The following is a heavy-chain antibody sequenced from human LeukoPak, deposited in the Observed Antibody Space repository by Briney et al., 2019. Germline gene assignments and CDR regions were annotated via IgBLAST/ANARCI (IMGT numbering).Heavy chain of an antibody. CDR3: EGSGHTDFDC. V-gene: IGHV3-30-3*01. J-gene: IGHJ4*02. Sequence: GGSLRLSCAASGFTFSSYAMHWVRQAPGKGLEWVAVISYDGSNKYYADSVKGRFTISRDNSKNTLYLQMNSLRAEDTAVYYCEGSGHTDFDCWGQGTLVTVSS. D-gene: IGHD2-15*01. CDR1: GFTFSSYA. CDR2: ISYDGSNK.